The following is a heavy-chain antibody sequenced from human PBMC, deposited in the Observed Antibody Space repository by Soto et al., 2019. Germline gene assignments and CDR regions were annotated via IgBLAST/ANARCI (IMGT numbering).Heavy chain of an antibody. V-gene: IGHV4-30-4*01. CDR2: ISYSGST. CDR3: ARVGTTVTTVDY. D-gene: IGHD4-17*01. J-gene: IGHJ4*02. Sequence: QVQLQESGPGLVKPSQTLSLTCTVSGGSISSGNYYWSWIRQFSGKGLEWIGYISYSGSTCYNPSLKSRLTISIHTSKNQFSLRLSSVTAADTAVYYCARVGTTVTTVDYWGQGTLVTVSS. CDR1: GGSISSGNYY.